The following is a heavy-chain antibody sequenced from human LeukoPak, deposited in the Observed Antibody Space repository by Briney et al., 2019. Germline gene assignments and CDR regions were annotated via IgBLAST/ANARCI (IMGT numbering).Heavy chain of an antibody. J-gene: IGHJ4*02. Sequence: GESLKISCKGSGYSFTSYWIGWVRQMPGKGLEWMGIIYPGDSDTRYSPSFQGQVTISADKSISTAHLQWSSLKASDTAMYYCARGYYGSGSYYNALDYWGQGTLVTVSS. D-gene: IGHD3-10*01. CDR3: ARGYYGSGSYYNALDY. V-gene: IGHV5-51*01. CDR1: GYSFTSYW. CDR2: IYPGDSDT.